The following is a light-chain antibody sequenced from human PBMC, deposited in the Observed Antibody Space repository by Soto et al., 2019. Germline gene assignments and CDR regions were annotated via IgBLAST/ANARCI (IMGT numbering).Light chain of an antibody. CDR2: DVS. Sequence: QSALTQPASVSGSPGQSITISCTGTSSDVGGYNYVSWYQHHPGKAPKLMIFDVSTRPSGVSNRFSGSKSGNTASLTISGLQPEDDADYYCSSYTTSNTRQVVFGTGTKLTVL. CDR1: SSDVGGYNY. V-gene: IGLV2-14*03. J-gene: IGLJ1*01. CDR3: SSYTTSNTRQVV.